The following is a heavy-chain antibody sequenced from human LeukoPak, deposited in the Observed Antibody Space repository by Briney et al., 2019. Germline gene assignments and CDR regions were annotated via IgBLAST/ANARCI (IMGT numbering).Heavy chain of an antibody. J-gene: IGHJ4*02. V-gene: IGHV4-39*07. Sequence: SETLSLTCTVSGGSISSSSYYWGWIRQPPGKGLEWIGSIYYSGSTYYNPSLKSRVTISVDTSKNQFSLELTSVTAADTAVYYCAREQMATIDYWGQGTLVTVSS. CDR2: IYYSGST. CDR3: AREQMATIDY. CDR1: GGSISSSSYY. D-gene: IGHD5-24*01.